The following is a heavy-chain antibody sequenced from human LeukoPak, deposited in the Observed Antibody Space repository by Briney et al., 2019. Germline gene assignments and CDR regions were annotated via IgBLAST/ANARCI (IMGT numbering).Heavy chain of an antibody. CDR2: IYYSGST. J-gene: IGHJ4*02. D-gene: IGHD6-19*01. V-gene: IGHV4-59*01. CDR3: ARDLDSSGWYVGYFDY. Sequence: SETLSLTCTVSGGSISSYYWSWIRQPPGKGLEWIGYIYYSGSTNYNPSLKSRVTISVDTSKNQFSLKLSSVTAADTAVYYCARDLDSSGWYVGYFDYWGQGTLVTVSS. CDR1: GGSISSYY.